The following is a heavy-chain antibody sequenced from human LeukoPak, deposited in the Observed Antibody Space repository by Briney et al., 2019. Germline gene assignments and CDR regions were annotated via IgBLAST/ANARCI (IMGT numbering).Heavy chain of an antibody. CDR1: GYMFTAYY. D-gene: IGHD3-10*01. V-gene: IGHV1-2*02. J-gene: IGHJ4*02. Sequence: ASVKVSCKASGYMFTAYYINWVRQSPGLGLKCLGWINPNSGGTTYAQRFQGRVTMTSDTSTSTAYLELNGLRSDDTAVYFCARLNSGNLRGILYWGQGSLVTVSS. CDR3: ARLNSGNLRGILY. CDR2: INPNSGGT.